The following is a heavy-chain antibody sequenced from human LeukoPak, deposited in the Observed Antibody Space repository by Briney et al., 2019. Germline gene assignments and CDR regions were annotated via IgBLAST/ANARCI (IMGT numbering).Heavy chain of an antibody. J-gene: IGHJ4*02. V-gene: IGHV3-33*06. CDR3: AKDRDYIMGIVDY. CDR1: GFTFSSYA. D-gene: IGHD4/OR15-4a*01. Sequence: PGGSLRLSCAASGFTFSSYAMSWVRQAPGKGLEWVAVTWYDGSNEYYADSVRGRFTVSRDNSKNTMYLQMNSLRAEDTAVYYCAKDRDYIMGIVDYWGQGTLVTVSS. CDR2: TWYDGSNE.